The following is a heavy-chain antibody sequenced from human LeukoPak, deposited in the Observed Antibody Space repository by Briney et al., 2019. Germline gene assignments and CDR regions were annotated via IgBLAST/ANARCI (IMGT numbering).Heavy chain of an antibody. D-gene: IGHD5-12*01. J-gene: IGHJ4*02. CDR3: AREDIMATIPDY. CDR2: ISSNGGST. V-gene: IGHV3-64*01. Sequence: QAGGSLRLSCAASGFTFSSYAMHWVRQAPGKGLEYVSAISSNGGSTYYANSVKGRFTISRDNSKNTLYLQMGSLRAEDMAVYYCAREDIMATIPDYWGQGTLVTVSS. CDR1: GFTFSSYA.